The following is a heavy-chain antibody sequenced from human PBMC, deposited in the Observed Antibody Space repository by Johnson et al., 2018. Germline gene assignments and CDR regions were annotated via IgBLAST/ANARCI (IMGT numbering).Heavy chain of an antibody. CDR1: GFTFGDYA. D-gene: IGHD6-13*01. CDR2: IRSKAYGGTT. J-gene: IGHJ3*02. CDR3: TKDKAAAGVRAFDI. Sequence: EVQLVESGGGLVQPGRSLRLYCTASGFTFGDYAMSWFRQAPGKGLEWVGFIRSKAYGGTTEYAASVKGRFTISRDDSKSIAYLQMNSLKTEDTAVYYCTKDKAAAGVRAFDIWGQGTMVTVSS. V-gene: IGHV3-49*03.